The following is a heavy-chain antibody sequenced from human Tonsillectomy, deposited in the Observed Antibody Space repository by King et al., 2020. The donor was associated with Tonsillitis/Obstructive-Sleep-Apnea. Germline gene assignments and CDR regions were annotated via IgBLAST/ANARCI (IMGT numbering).Heavy chain of an antibody. Sequence: VQLVQSGGGLVQPGGSLRLSCAASGFTFSSYAMSWVRQAPGKGLEWVSAISGSGGSTYYADSVKGRLTISRDNSKNTLYLQKNSLRAEDTAVYYCAKDPRPSYDFWSGSPPDWFDPWGQGTLVTVSS. CDR1: GFTFSSYA. CDR3: AKDPRPSYDFWSGSPPDWFDP. D-gene: IGHD3-3*01. J-gene: IGHJ5*02. CDR2: ISGSGGST. V-gene: IGHV3-23*04.